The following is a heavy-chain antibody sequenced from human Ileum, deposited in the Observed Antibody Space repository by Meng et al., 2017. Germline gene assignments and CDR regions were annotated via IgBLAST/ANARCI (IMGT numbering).Heavy chain of an antibody. CDR2: INHSGST. V-gene: IGHV4-34*01. CDR1: GGSFSGYY. CDR3: ARGGPWFDP. J-gene: IGHJ5*02. Sequence: QVPLQQWGEDLFNPSAPLSLTCTVYGGSFSGYYWSLIRQPPGKGLEWIGEINHSGSTNYNPSLKSRVTISVDTSKNQFSLKLSSVTAADTAVYYCARGGPWFDPWGQGTLVTVSS.